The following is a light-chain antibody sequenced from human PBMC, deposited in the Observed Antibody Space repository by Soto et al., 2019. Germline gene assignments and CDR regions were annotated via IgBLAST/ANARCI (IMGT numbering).Light chain of an antibody. J-gene: IGKJ2*03. CDR3: QQGQSTPDS. CDR1: RNIRNY. V-gene: IGKV1-39*01. Sequence: DIQMTQSPSSLSASVGDSVTISCRASRNIRNYLTWYQQKPGKAPKLLIYASSSLHGGVPWRFAGSGYGTEFTLTVSGVQPEDFATYFCQQGQSTPDSVGQGT. CDR2: ASS.